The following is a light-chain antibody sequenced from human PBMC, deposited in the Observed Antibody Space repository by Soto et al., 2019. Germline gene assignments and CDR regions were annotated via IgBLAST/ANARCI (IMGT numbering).Light chain of an antibody. Sequence: EIVLTHSPATLSLSPGERATLSCRASQSVSSYLAWYQQKPGQAPRLLIYDASNRATGIPARFSGSGSGTDFTLTISSPEPEDFAVYYCQQRSNWRITFGQGTRLEIK. V-gene: IGKV3-11*01. J-gene: IGKJ5*01. CDR3: QQRSNWRIT. CDR2: DAS. CDR1: QSVSSY.